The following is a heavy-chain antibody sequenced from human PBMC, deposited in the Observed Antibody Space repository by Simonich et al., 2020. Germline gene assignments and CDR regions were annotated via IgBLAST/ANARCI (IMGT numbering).Heavy chain of an antibody. CDR3: ARNGLVGILKAFDI. CDR1: GYTVTSYD. D-gene: IGHD2-21*01. J-gene: IGHJ3*02. Sequence: QVQLVQSGAEVKKPGASVKVSCKASGYTVTSYDINWVRQATGQGLEGMGWMNPNSGKTGYSQKFQGRVTITRNTSISTAYMELSSLRSEDTAVYYCARNGLVGILKAFDIWGQGTMVTVSS. CDR2: MNPNSGKT. V-gene: IGHV1-8*03.